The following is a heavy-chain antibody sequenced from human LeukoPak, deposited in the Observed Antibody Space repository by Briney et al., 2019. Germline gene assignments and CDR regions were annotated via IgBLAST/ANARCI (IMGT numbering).Heavy chain of an antibody. V-gene: IGHV4-61*01. D-gene: IGHD3-22*01. J-gene: IGHJ4*02. CDR1: GDSVSNGNYY. Sequence: SETLSLTCTVSGDSVSNGNYYWSWLRQPPGKALEWIGYVYYTGNTYYNPSLKGRVTISVDTSKNQFFLRLSSVTAADTTVYYCARHLDSRGRYFDYWGQGTLVTVSS. CDR2: VYYTGNT. CDR3: ARHLDSRGRYFDY.